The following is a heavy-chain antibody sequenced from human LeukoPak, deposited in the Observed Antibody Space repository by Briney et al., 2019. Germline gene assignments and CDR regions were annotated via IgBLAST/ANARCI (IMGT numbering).Heavy chain of an antibody. Sequence: SETLSLTCTVSGGSISSSDYYWGWIRQPPGKGLEWIGSIYYGGSTYYNPSLKSRVTISVDTSMNQFSLKLSFVTTADTAVYYCARALGYCSGGSCTRGYNWFDPWGQGTLVTFPS. CDR1: GGSISSSDYY. V-gene: IGHV4-39*01. D-gene: IGHD2-15*01. J-gene: IGHJ5*02. CDR2: IYYGGST. CDR3: ARALGYCSGGSCTRGYNWFDP.